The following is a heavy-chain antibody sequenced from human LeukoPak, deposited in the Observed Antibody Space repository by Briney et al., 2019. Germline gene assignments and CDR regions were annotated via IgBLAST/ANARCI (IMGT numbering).Heavy chain of an antibody. CDR3: ARVVGVYGALYYFDY. D-gene: IGHD1-26*01. CDR1: GFTVSSNY. CDR2: IYSGGST. Sequence: PGGSLRLSCAASGFTVSSNYMSWVRQAPGKGLEWVSVIYSGGSTYYADSVKGRFTISRDNSKITLYLQMNSLRAEDTGVYYCARVVGVYGALYYFDYWGQGTLVTVSS. V-gene: IGHV3-66*02. J-gene: IGHJ4*02.